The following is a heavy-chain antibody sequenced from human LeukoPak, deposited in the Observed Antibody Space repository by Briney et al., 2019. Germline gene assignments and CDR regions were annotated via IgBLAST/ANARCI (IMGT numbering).Heavy chain of an antibody. CDR1: GFTFSNYA. J-gene: IGHJ6*03. CDR3: AKSWGYTRPYYNYMDV. D-gene: IGHD3-16*02. V-gene: IGHV3-23*01. CDR2: IGYRGGSI. Sequence: QPGGSLRLSCAASGFTFSNYAMSWVRQAPGKGLEWVSIIGYRGGSIYYAYSVQGRFTISRDNSKNTLSLQMNGLRPEDTAVYYCAKSWGYTRPYYNYMDVWGKGTTATVSS.